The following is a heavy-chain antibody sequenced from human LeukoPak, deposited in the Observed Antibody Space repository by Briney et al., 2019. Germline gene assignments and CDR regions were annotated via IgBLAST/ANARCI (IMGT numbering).Heavy chain of an antibody. CDR1: GFTFSSYA. CDR2: ISGSGGST. Sequence: HTGGSLRLSCAASGFTFSSYAMSWVRQAPGKGLEWVSAISGSGGSTYYADSVKGRFTISRDNSKNTLYLQMNSLRAEDAAVYYCAKDEWGLVHPLAPGSYSSYYYGMDVWGQGTTVTVSS. CDR3: AKDEWGLVHPLAPGSYSSYYYGMDV. D-gene: IGHD3-10*01. J-gene: IGHJ6*02. V-gene: IGHV3-23*01.